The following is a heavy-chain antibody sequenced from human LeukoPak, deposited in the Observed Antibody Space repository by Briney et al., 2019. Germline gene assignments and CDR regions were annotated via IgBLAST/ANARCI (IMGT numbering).Heavy chain of an antibody. V-gene: IGHV4-59*01. J-gene: IGHJ4*02. CDR3: AIGSRPEYGYGYFFDF. Sequence: SETLSLTCTAAGHSISCYYWSWIRQPPGKGLEWIGYVYSTGNTDYNPSLKSRLTISVDTSKNQVSLELRSVTAADTAVYYCAIGSRPEYGYGYFFDFWGQGSLVNVSS. D-gene: IGHD5-18*01. CDR2: VYSTGNT. CDR1: GHSISCYY.